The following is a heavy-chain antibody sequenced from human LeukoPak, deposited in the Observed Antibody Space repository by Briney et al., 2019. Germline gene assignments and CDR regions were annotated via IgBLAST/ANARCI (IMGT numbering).Heavy chain of an antibody. CDR2: ISGSGGST. D-gene: IGHD5-18*01. CDR3: AKDDRIQTRRYSYNY. Sequence: GGSLRLSCAASGFTFSSYAMSWVRQAPGKGLEWVSTISGSGGSTSYADSVKGRFTISRDNSKNTLYLQMNSLRAEDTAVYYCAKDDRIQTRRYSYNYWGQGTLVTVSS. J-gene: IGHJ4*02. V-gene: IGHV3-23*01. CDR1: GFTFSSYA.